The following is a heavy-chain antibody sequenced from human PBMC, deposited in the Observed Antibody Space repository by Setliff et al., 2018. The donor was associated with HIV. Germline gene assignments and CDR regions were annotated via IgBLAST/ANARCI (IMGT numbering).Heavy chain of an antibody. J-gene: IGHJ1*01. CDR1: GYSFSNYA. CDR2: INPNSGGT. V-gene: IGHV1-2*06. Sequence: ASVKVSCKASGYSFSNYAMNWVRQAAGQGLEWMGRINPNSGGTNYAQKFQGRVTMTRDTSISTAYMELSRLRSDDTAVYYCARDWAEDYYGSGSFQYWGQGTLVTVSS. D-gene: IGHD3-10*01. CDR3: ARDWAEDYYGSGSFQY.